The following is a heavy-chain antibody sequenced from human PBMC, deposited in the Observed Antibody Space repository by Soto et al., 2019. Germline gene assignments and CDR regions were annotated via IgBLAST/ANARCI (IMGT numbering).Heavy chain of an antibody. CDR1: GYTFTSYD. CDR2: MNPNSGNT. D-gene: IGHD3-10*01. V-gene: IGHV1-8*01. Sequence: GESLKISCKASGYTFTSYDINWVRQATGQGLEWMGWMNPNSGNTGYAQKFQGRVTMTRNTSISTAYMELSSLRSEDTAVYYCARGKVLLWFGEYYGMDVWGQGTTVTVSS. CDR3: ARGKVLLWFGEYYGMDV. J-gene: IGHJ6*02.